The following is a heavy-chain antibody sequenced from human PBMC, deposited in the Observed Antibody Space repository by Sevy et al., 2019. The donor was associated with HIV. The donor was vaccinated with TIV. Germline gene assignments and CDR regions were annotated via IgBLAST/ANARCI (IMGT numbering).Heavy chain of an antibody. CDR2: IAYDGTNK. D-gene: IGHD2-2*01. Sequence: GGSLRLSCAASGFTFSSYAFHWVRQAPGKGLEWVSIIAYDGTNKYYADSVKGRFTVSRDNSKSTLYLQMNSLRAEDTAVYYCVSPSYCSSTSCPPYYYYGMDVWGQGTTVTVSS. CDR3: VSPSYCSSTSCPPYYYYGMDV. J-gene: IGHJ6*02. V-gene: IGHV3-30-3*01. CDR1: GFTFSSYA.